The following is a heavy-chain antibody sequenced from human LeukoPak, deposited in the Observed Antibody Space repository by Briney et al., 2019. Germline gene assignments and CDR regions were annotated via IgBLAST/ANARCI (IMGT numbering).Heavy chain of an antibody. J-gene: IGHJ4*02. CDR1: GFTFSSYA. V-gene: IGHV3-23*01. CDR3: AKAPRITIFGVVIMAVDY. CDR2: ISGSGGST. D-gene: IGHD3-3*01. Sequence: GGSLRLSCAASGFTFSSYAMSWVRQAPGKGLEWVSAISGSGGSTYYADSVKGRFTTSRDNSKNTLYLQMNGLRAEDTAVYYCAKAPRITIFGVVIMAVDYWGQGTLVTVSS.